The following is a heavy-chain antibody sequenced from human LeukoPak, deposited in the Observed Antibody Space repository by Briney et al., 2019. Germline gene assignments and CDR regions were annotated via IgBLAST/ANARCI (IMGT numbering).Heavy chain of an antibody. J-gene: IGHJ6*03. CDR2: IYHSGST. V-gene: IGHV4-38-2*02. CDR1: GGSISSYY. D-gene: IGHD6-19*01. Sequence: SETLSLTCTVSGGSISSYYWSWIRQPPGKGLEWLGSIYHSGSTYHNPSLKSRVSISVDTSRKQFSLKLSSVTAADTAVYYCAGERGKAVAGPDYCYMDVWGKGTTVTVSS. CDR3: AGERGKAVAGPDYCYMDV.